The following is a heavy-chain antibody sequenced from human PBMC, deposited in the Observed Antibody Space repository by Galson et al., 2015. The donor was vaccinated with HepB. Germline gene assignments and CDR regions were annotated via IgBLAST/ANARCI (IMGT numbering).Heavy chain of an antibody. CDR3: ARDISYDILTGYYTRGDAFDI. J-gene: IGHJ3*02. D-gene: IGHD3-9*01. CDR1: GYTFTSYA. Sequence: SVKVSCKASGYTFTSYAMHWVRQAPGQRLEWMGWINAGNGNTKYSQEFQGRVTITRDTSASTAYMELSSLRSEDTAVYYCARDISYDILTGYYTRGDAFDIWGQGTMVTVSS. CDR2: INAGNGNT. V-gene: IGHV1-3*01.